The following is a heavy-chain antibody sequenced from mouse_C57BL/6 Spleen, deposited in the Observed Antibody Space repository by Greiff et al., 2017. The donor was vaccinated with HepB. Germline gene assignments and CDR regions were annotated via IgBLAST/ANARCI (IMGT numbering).Heavy chain of an antibody. Sequence: EVQRVESGPGLVKPSQSLSLTCSVTGYSITSGYYWNWIRQFPGNKLEWMGYISYDGSNNYNPSLKNRISITRDTSKNQFFLKLNSVTTEDTATYYCARRDRDYDDWYFDVWGTGTTVTVSS. CDR1: GYSITSGYY. CDR3: ARRDRDYDDWYFDV. CDR2: ISYDGSN. D-gene: IGHD2-4*01. V-gene: IGHV3-6*01. J-gene: IGHJ1*03.